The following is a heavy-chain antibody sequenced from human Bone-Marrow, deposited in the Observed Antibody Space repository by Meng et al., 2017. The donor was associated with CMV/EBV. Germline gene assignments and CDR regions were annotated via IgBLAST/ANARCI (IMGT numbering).Heavy chain of an antibody. V-gene: IGHV3-7*01. CDR2: IKQDGSEK. CDR3: AREMRNDFWSGYYYFDY. Sequence: GGSLRLSCAASGFTFSSYAMNWVRQAPGKGLEWVANIKQDGSEKYYVDSVKGRFTISRDNAKNSLYLQMNSLRAEDTAVYYCAREMRNDFWSGYYYFDYWGQGTLVTVSS. J-gene: IGHJ4*02. CDR1: GFTFSSYA. D-gene: IGHD3-3*01.